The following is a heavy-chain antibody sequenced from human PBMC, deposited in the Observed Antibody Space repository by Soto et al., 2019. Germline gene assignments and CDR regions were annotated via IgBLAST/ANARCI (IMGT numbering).Heavy chain of an antibody. V-gene: IGHV1-18*01. CDR2: ISAYNGNT. CDR3: ARDKSGWYSAEYFQH. Sequence: QVPLVQSGAEVKKPGASVKVSCKASGYTFTSYGISWVRQAPGQGLEWMGWISAYNGNTNYAQKLQGRVTMTTDTSTSTAYMELRSLRSDDTAVYYCARDKSGWYSAEYFQHWGQGTLVTVSS. CDR1: GYTFTSYG. J-gene: IGHJ1*01. D-gene: IGHD6-19*01.